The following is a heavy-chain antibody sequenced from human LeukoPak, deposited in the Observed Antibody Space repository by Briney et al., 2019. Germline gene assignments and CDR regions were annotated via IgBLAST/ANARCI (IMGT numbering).Heavy chain of an antibody. CDR1: GFTFDDYG. V-gene: IGHV3-20*04. CDR3: XXXXSDCSGGSCYSEKDY. CDR2: INWNGGST. Sequence: GGSLRLSCAASGFTFDDYGMSWVRQAPGKGLEWVSGINWNGGSTRYADSVKGRFTISRDNAKNSLYLQMNSLRAEDTALYYXXXXXSDCSGGSCYSEKDYWGQGTLVTVSS. D-gene: IGHD2-15*01. J-gene: IGHJ4*02.